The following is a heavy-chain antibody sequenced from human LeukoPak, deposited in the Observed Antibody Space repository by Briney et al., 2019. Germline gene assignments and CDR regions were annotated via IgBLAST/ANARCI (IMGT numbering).Heavy chain of an antibody. J-gene: IGHJ6*03. CDR1: GFTLSSYG. Sequence: NPGGSLRLSCAASGFTLSSYGMNWVRQAPGKGLEWVSSISSSNNYIHYADSVKGRFTISRDNAKNSLYLQVSSLRVEDTAVYYCARDGHPGGGASRPYYHYYNMDVWGKGTTVTVSS. CDR3: ARDGHPGGGASRPYYHYYNMDV. V-gene: IGHV3-21*01. CDR2: ISSSNNYI. D-gene: IGHD2-21*01.